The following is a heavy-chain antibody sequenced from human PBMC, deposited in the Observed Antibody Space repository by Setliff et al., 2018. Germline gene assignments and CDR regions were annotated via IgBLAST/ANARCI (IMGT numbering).Heavy chain of an antibody. CDR1: DVSISGYY. Sequence: SETLSLTCTVSDVSISGYYWSWIRQPPGKGLEWIGYIHSSGRSNYNPSLKSRVTTSIDTSKNQFSLKLSSVTAADTAVYYCARARHCSGGRCYWTWLDSWAQGTLVTVSS. CDR3: ARARHCSGGRCYWTWLDS. V-gene: IGHV4-4*08. CDR2: IHSSGRS. J-gene: IGHJ5*01. D-gene: IGHD2-15*01.